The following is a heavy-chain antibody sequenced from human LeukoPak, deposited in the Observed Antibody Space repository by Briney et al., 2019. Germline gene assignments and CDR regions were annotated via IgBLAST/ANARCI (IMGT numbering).Heavy chain of an antibody. V-gene: IGHV5-51*01. CDR2: IYPGDSDT. Sequence: GESLKISCKGSGYSFTSYWIGWVRQMPGKGLEWMGIIYPGDSDTKYSPSFQGQVTISADKSISTAYLQWNSLKASDTAIYYCTRSPDIDILTGYSRYYFDYWGQGTLVTVSS. D-gene: IGHD3-9*01. CDR3: TRSPDIDILTGYSRYYFDY. CDR1: GYSFTSYW. J-gene: IGHJ4*02.